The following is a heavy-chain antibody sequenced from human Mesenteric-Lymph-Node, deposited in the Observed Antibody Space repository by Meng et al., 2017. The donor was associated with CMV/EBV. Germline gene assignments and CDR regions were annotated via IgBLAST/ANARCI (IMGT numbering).Heavy chain of an antibody. Sequence: SGPTLVKPTQTLTLTCTFSGFSLSTSVVGVGWIRQPPGKALEWLALIYWNDDKRYSPSLKSRLTITKDTSKNQVVLTMTNMDPVDTATYYCAHSLPLYCSSTSCSIGDNWFDPWGQGTLVPSPQ. CDR2: IYWNDDK. J-gene: IGHJ5*02. V-gene: IGHV2-5*01. D-gene: IGHD2-2*01. CDR1: GFSLSTSVVG. CDR3: AHSLPLYCSSTSCSIGDNWFDP.